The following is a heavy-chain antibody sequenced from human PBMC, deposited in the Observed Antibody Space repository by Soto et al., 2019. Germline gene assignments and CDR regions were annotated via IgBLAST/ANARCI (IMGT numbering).Heavy chain of an antibody. V-gene: IGHV1-8*01. CDR2: MNPNSGNT. J-gene: IGHJ4*02. Sequence: ASVKVSCKASGYTFTSYDINWVRQATGQGLEWMGWMNPNSGNTGYAQKLQGRVTMTRNTSISTAYMELSSLRSEDTAVYYCARASNDGGGAIGYWGQGTLVTVSS. CDR1: GYTFTSYD. D-gene: IGHD4-4*01. CDR3: ARASNDGGGAIGY.